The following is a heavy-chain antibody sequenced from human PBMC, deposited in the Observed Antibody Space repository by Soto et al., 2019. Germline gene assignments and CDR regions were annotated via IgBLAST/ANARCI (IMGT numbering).Heavy chain of an antibody. CDR3: EAIVVVPAPHAD. D-gene: IGHD2-2*01. J-gene: IGHJ4*02. CDR1: GFTFSSYA. CDR2: ISYDGSNK. V-gene: IGHV3-30-3*01. Sequence: GGSLRLSCAASGFTFSSYAMHWVRQAPGKGLEWVAVISYDGSNKYYADSVKGRFTISRDNSKNTLYLKMNSLRAEDTAVYYCEAIVVVPAPHADWGQGTLVTVSS.